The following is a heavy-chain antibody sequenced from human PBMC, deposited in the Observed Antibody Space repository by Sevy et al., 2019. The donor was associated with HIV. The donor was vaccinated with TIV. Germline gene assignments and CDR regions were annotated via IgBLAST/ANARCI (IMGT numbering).Heavy chain of an antibody. CDR3: AHETFGRFDS. J-gene: IGHJ4*02. D-gene: IGHD3-16*01. V-gene: IGHV3-7*01. CDR2: IKADGSDK. Sequence: GGSLRLSCAASGFTLSSNWMNWVRQAPGKGLEWVANIKADGSDKHYVDSVEGRFTISRDNAKDLLFLQMNSLGVEDTAVYYCAHETFGRFDSWGQGTLVTVSS. CDR1: GFTLSSNW.